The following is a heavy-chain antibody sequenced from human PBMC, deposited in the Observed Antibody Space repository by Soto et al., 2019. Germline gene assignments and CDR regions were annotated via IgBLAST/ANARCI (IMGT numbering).Heavy chain of an antibody. CDR3: ARDRGYCSGGSCYFFVHEAEPCRDV. D-gene: IGHD2-15*01. V-gene: IGHV4-30-4*01. Sequence: SETLSLTCTVSGGSISSGDYYWSWIRQPPGKGLEWIGYIYYSGSTYYNPSLKSRVTISVDTSKNQFSLKLSSVTAADTAVYYCARDRGYCSGGSCYFFVHEAEPCRDVWCQGSTVTVS. J-gene: IGHJ6*02. CDR2: IYYSGST. CDR1: GGSISSGDYY.